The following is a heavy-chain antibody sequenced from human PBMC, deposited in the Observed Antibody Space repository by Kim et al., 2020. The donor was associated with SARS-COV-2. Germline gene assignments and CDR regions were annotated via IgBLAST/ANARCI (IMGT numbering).Heavy chain of an antibody. D-gene: IGHD3-22*01. CDR1: GYTFTSYD. CDR3: ARGPDYYYDSSGYVNWFDP. V-gene: IGHV1-8*01. J-gene: IGHJ5*02. Sequence: ASVKVSCKASGYTFTSYDINWVRQATGQGLEWMGWMNPNSGNTGYAQKFQGRVTMTRNTSISTAYMELSSLRSEDTAVYYCARGPDYYYDSSGYVNWFDPWGQGTLVTVSS. CDR2: MNPNSGNT.